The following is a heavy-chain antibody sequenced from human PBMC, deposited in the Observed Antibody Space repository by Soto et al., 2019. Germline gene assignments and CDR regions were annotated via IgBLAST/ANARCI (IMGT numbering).Heavy chain of an antibody. CDR1: GYTFSNYG. V-gene: IGHV1-18*01. CDR2: ISLYSDGT. J-gene: IGHJ5*02. CDR3: ARVVSGAEVWFGP. D-gene: IGHD2-2*01. Sequence: ASLNVSCNTSGYTFSNYGSTWMRQAPGQPLEWLGWISLYSDGTNYAQKFQGRVSMTTDTSTTTAYMELRSLRSDETAVYYCARVVSGAEVWFGPWGQGTSVKASS.